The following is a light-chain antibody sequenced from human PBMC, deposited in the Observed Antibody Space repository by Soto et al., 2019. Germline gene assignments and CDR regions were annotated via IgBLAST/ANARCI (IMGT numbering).Light chain of an antibody. Sequence: QSVLTQPASVSGSPGQSITISCTGTSSDVGVYNYVSWYQQHPGKAPKLHIYEVSNGPSCISNRFSGSKTGNTASLTISGLQAEDEAVYFCNTFSSSDTPVVFGGGTKLTV. CDR1: SSDVGVYNY. V-gene: IGLV2-14*01. CDR3: NTFSSSDTPVV. J-gene: IGLJ2*01. CDR2: EVS.